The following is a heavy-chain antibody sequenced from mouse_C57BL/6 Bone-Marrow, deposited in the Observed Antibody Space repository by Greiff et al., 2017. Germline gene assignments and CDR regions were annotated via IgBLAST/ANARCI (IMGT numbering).Heavy chain of an antibody. J-gene: IGHJ2*01. Sequence: QVTLKVSGPGILQPSQTLSLTCSFSGFSLSTFGMGVGWIRQPSGKGLEWLAHIWWDDDKYYNPALKSRLTIPKDTSKNQVFLKIAHVDTADTATYYCARIAHYYGSSYYFDYWGQGTTLAVSS. CDR3: ARIAHYYGSSYYFDY. CDR2: IWWDDDK. D-gene: IGHD1-1*01. V-gene: IGHV8-8*01. CDR1: GFSLSTFGMG.